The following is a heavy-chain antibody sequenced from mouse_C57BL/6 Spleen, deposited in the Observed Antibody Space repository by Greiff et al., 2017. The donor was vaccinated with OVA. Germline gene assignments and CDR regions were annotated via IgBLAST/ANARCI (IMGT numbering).Heavy chain of an antibody. Sequence: EVQLQQSGPELVKPGASVKIPCKASGYTFTDYNMDWVKQSHGKSLEWIGDINPNNGGTIYNQKFKGKATMTVDKPSSTAYMELRSLTSENTAVYYCARGPLLQYQLRDAMDYWGQGTSVTVSS. CDR2: INPNNGGT. CDR1: GYTFTDYN. D-gene: IGHD1-1*01. V-gene: IGHV1-18*01. CDR3: ARGPLLQYQLRDAMDY. J-gene: IGHJ4*01.